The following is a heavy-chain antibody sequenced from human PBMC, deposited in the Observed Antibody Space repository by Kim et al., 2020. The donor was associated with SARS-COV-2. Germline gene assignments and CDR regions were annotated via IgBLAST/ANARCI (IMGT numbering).Heavy chain of an antibody. D-gene: IGHD6-13*01. CDR1: GFTFSSYW. CDR3: ASLSGSSWYFDY. V-gene: IGHV3-7*03. CDR2: IKQDGSEK. Sequence: GGSLRLSCAASGFTFSSYWMNWVRQAPGKGLEWVAIIKQDGSEKYYVDSVKGRFTISRDNAKNSLYLQMNSLRAEDTAVYYCASLSGSSWYFDYWGQGTLVPAPS. J-gene: IGHJ4*02.